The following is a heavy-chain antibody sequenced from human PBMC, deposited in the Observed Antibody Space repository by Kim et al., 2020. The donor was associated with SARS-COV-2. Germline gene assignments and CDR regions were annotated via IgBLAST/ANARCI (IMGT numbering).Heavy chain of an antibody. Sequence: QGRVTITADKSTSTAYMELSSLRSEDTAVYYCARDREATISYYYYGMDVWGQGTTVTVSS. V-gene: IGHV1-69*04. D-gene: IGHD5-12*01. J-gene: IGHJ6*02. CDR3: ARDREATISYYYYGMDV.